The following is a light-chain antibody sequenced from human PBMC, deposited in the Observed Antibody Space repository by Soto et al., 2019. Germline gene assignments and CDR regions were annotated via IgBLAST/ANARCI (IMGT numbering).Light chain of an antibody. CDR2: DVT. CDR1: SSDVGSYNH. J-gene: IGLJ3*02. Sequence: QSALTQPPSVSGSPGQSVTISCTGTSSDVGSYNHVSWYQQPPGTAPKLMIYDVTNRPSGVPDRFSGSKSGNTASLTISGLQAEDEAVYYCALYTSTNTWVFGGGTKLTVL. CDR3: ALYTSTNTWV. V-gene: IGLV2-18*01.